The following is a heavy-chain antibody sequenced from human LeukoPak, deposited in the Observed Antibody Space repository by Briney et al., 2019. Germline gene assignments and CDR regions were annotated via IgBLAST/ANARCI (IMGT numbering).Heavy chain of an antibody. CDR2: IKQDGSEK. V-gene: IGHV3-7*03. Sequence: GGSLRLSCAASGFTFSSYAMSWVRQAPGKGLEWVANIKQDGSEKNYVGSVKGRFTIFRDDAKKSLYLQMNSLRAEDTAVYYCARDVPFGGVWGQGTTVTVSS. D-gene: IGHD3-10*01. J-gene: IGHJ6*02. CDR1: GFTFSSYA. CDR3: ARDVPFGGV.